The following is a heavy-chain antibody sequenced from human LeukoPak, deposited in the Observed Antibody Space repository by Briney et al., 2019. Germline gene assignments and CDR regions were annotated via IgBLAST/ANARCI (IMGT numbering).Heavy chain of an antibody. J-gene: IGHJ4*02. CDR2: IIPILGIA. CDR3: ARVRYCSSTSCLGTYYFDY. V-gene: IGHV1-69*04. CDR1: GGTFSSYA. Sequence: ASVKVSCKASGGTFSSYAISWVRQAPGQGLEWMGRIIPILGIANYAQKFQGRVTITADKSTSTAYMELSSLRSEDTAVYYCARVRYCSSTSCLGTYYFDYWGQGTLVTVSS. D-gene: IGHD2-2*01.